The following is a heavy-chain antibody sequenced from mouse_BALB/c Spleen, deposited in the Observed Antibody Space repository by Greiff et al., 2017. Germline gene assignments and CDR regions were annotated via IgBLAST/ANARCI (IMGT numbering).Heavy chain of an antibody. CDR2: ISSGSSTI. V-gene: IGHV5-17*02. CDR1: GFTFSSFG. J-gene: IGHJ2*01. CDR3: ARSGYYGYPDY. D-gene: IGHD1-2*01. Sequence: EVQLVGSGGGLVQPGGSRKLSCAASGFTFSSFGMHWVRQAPEKGLEWVAYISSGSSTIYYADTVKGRFTISRDNPKNTLFLQMTSLRSEDTAMYYCARSGYYGYPDYWGQGTTLTVSS.